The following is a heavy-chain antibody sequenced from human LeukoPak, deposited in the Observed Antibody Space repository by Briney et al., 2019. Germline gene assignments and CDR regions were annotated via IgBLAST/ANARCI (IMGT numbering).Heavy chain of an antibody. V-gene: IGHV3-30-3*01. J-gene: IGHJ4*02. Sequence: PGGFLRLSCAASGFTFSNYAMHWVRQASGKGLEWVAVISYDGNNKYYADSVKGRFTISRDNSKNTLYLQMNSLSAEDTAVYYCARGARYTTIWYSHDYWGQGTLVTVSS. CDR2: ISYDGNNK. CDR1: GFTFSNYA. CDR3: ARGARYTTIWYSHDY. D-gene: IGHD6-13*01.